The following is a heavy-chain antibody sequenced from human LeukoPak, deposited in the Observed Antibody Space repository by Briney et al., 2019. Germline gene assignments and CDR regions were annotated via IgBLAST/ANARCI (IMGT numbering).Heavy chain of an antibody. J-gene: IGHJ4*02. D-gene: IGHD3-10*01. CDR1: GGSISSSSYY. CDR3: ARPRLLFGSGPILV. Sequence: SETLSLTCTVSGGSISSSSYYWGWIRQPPGKGLEWIGSIYYSGSTYYNPSLKSRVNISIDTSKNQFSLRLTSVTAADTAVYFCARPRLLFGSGPILVWGQGTLVTVSS. CDR2: IYYSGST. V-gene: IGHV4-39*07.